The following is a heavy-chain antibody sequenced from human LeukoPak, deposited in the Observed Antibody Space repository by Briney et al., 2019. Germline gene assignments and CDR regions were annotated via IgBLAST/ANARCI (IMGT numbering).Heavy chain of an antibody. CDR1: GGTFSSYA. Sequence: SVKVSCKASGGTFSSYAISWVRQAPGQGLEWMGGIIPIFGTANYAQKFQGRVTITTDESTSTAYMELSSLGSEDTAVYYCARDTDGDGYNSENDAFDIWGQGTMVTVSS. D-gene: IGHD5-24*01. CDR3: ARDTDGDGYNSENDAFDI. CDR2: IIPIFGTA. J-gene: IGHJ3*02. V-gene: IGHV1-69*05.